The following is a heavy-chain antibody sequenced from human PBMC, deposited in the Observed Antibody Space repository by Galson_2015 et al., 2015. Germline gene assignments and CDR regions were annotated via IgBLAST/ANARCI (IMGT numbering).Heavy chain of an antibody. CDR1: GFTFSSYA. Sequence: SLRLSCAASGFTFSSYAMSWVRQAPGKGLEWVSASDSGGSTYYADSVKGWFTISRDNSKNTLYLQMNSLRAEDTAVFYCAKAPHVNIVATPPDYWGQGTLVTVSS. CDR2: SDSGGST. CDR3: AKAPHVNIVATPPDY. D-gene: IGHD5-12*01. J-gene: IGHJ4*02. V-gene: IGHV3-23*01.